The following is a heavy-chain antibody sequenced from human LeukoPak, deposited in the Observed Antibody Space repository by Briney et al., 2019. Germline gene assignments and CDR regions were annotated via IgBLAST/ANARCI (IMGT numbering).Heavy chain of an antibody. CDR3: ARDGQSTVTTFGFDY. V-gene: IGHV1-3*01. D-gene: IGHD4-17*01. J-gene: IGHJ4*02. Sequence: KFQGRVTITRDTSASTAYMELSSLRSEDTAVYYCARDGQSTVTTFGFDYWGQGTLVTVSS.